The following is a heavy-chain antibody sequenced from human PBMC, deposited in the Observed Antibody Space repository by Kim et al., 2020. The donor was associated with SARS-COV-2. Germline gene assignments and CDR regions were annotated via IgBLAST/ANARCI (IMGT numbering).Heavy chain of an antibody. CDR2: ISYDGSNK. Sequence: GGSLRLSCAASGFTFSSYAMHWVRQAPGKGLEWVAVISYDGSNKYYADSVKGRFTISRDNSKNTLYLQMNSLRAEDTAVYYCASFPYPPSSSWYEGYDAFDIWGQGTMVTVSS. V-gene: IGHV3-30-3*01. J-gene: IGHJ3*02. D-gene: IGHD6-13*01. CDR1: GFTFSSYA. CDR3: ASFPYPPSSSWYEGYDAFDI.